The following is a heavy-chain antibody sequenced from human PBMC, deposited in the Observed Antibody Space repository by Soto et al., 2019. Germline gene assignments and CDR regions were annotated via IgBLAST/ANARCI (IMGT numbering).Heavy chain of an antibody. Sequence: SETLSLTCAVYGGSFRGYYWSWIRQPPGKGLEWIGEINHSGSTNYNPSLKSRVTISVDTSKNQFSLKLSSVTAADTAVYYCARVAVAGIRPGLDYWGQGTLVTVSS. J-gene: IGHJ4*02. V-gene: IGHV4-34*01. CDR3: ARVAVAGIRPGLDY. CDR2: INHSGST. D-gene: IGHD6-19*01. CDR1: GGSFRGYY.